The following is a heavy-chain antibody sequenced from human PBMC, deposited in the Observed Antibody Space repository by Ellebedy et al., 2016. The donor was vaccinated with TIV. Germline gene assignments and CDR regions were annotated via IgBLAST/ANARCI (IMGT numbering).Heavy chain of an antibody. J-gene: IGHJ4*02. V-gene: IGHV3-21*01. CDR1: GFTFSSYS. CDR2: ISSSSSYI. D-gene: IGHD3-9*01. CDR3: ARDSGPYYDILTGYEFDY. Sequence: GGSLRLSXAASGFTFSSYSMNWVRQAPGKGLEWVSSISSSSSYIYYADSVKGRFTISRDNAKNSLYLQMNSLRAEDTAVYYCARDSGPYYDILTGYEFDYWGQGTLVTVSS.